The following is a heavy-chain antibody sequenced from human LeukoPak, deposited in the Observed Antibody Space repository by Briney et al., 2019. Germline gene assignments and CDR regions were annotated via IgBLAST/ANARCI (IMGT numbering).Heavy chain of an antibody. J-gene: IGHJ4*02. CDR2: ISSSGDNT. D-gene: IGHD3-16*02. CDR1: GFTFSSYG. Sequence: PGGSLRLSCAASGFTFSSYGMNWVRQAPGKGLEGVSGISSSGDNTKYANSVKGRFTISRDNSKNTLYLQMSSLRAEDTAVYYCVYYAYVWGSYPGDSWGQGTLVTVSS. CDR3: VYYAYVWGSYPGDS. V-gene: IGHV3-23*01.